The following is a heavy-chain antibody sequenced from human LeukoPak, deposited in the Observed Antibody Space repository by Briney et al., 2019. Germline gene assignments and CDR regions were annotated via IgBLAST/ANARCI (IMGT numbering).Heavy chain of an antibody. CDR3: ARDRDGPIST. D-gene: IGHD1-26*01. V-gene: IGHV4-59*01. J-gene: IGHJ4*02. Sequence: PSETLSLTCTVSGGSISSYYWSWIRQPPGKGLEWIGYIYYSGSTNYNPSLKSRVTISVDTSKNQSSLKLSSVTAADTAVYYCARDRDGPISTWGQGTLVTVSS. CDR1: GGSISSYY. CDR2: IYYSGST.